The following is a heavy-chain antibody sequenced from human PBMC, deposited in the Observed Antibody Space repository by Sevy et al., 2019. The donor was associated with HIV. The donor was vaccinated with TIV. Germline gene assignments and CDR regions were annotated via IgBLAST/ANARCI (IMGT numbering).Heavy chain of an antibody. V-gene: IGHV1-69*13. J-gene: IGHJ4*02. CDR2: IIPMFGTA. D-gene: IGHD6-13*01. CDR3: AKSISWYASFDS. Sequence: ASVKVSCKASGRTISNYAISWVRQAPGQGFEWMGGIIPMFGTANYVQKFQGRVTINADESTSTAYMELNSLRSEDTAIYYCAKSISWYASFDSWGQGTLVTVSS. CDR1: GRTISNYA.